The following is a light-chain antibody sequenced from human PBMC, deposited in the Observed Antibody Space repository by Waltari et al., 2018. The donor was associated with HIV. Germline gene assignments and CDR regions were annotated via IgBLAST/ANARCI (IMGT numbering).Light chain of an antibody. Sequence: QSALTQPASVSGSPGHSLTISCHGTSRNVGSYNYFSWSQHHPGKAPKLLIYEVSLRPSGVSNRFSGSKSGNTASLTISGLQAEDEADYYFNSYTSSTTRVFGTGTKVTVL. V-gene: IGLV2-14*01. CDR1: SRNVGSYNY. J-gene: IGLJ1*01. CDR3: NSYTSSTTRV. CDR2: EVS.